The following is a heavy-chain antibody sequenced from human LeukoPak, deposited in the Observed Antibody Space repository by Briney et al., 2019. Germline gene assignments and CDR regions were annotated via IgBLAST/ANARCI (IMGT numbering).Heavy chain of an antibody. D-gene: IGHD3-22*01. V-gene: IGHV4-34*01. CDR1: DGSFSGYY. Sequence: SETLSPTCAVYDGSFSGYYWSWIRQPPGKGLEWIGEINHSGSTNYNPSLKSRVTISVDTSKNQFSLKLSSVTAADTAVYYCARGVHSYDSSGYYLDYWGQGTLVTVSS. CDR3: ARGVHSYDSSGYYLDY. CDR2: INHSGST. J-gene: IGHJ4*02.